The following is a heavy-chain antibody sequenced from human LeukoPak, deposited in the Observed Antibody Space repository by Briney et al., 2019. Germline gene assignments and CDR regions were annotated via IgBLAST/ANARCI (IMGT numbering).Heavy chain of an antibody. Sequence: ASVKVSCKASGYTFTGYYMYWVRQAPGQGLEWMGWINPNSGGTNYAQKFQGRVTMTRDTSISTAYMELSRLRSDDTAVYYCARSPTGESAFDIWGQGTMVTVSS. CDR2: INPNSGGT. J-gene: IGHJ3*02. CDR1: GYTFTGYY. D-gene: IGHD7-27*01. CDR3: ARSPTGESAFDI. V-gene: IGHV1-2*02.